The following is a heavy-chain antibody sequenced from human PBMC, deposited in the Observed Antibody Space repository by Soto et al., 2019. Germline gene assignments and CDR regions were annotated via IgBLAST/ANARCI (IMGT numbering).Heavy chain of an antibody. D-gene: IGHD3-3*01. CDR1: GFTFDDYA. CDR2: TSWNSERI. CDR3: AKDRHYNFWSGHVLLT. V-gene: IGHV3-9*01. J-gene: IGHJ4*02. Sequence: EVQLVESGGGVVQPARSLRLSCAASGFTFDDYAMHWVRQPPGTGLEWVAGTSWNSERIGYADSVRGRFTISRDNAKNSLYLQLNALRAEDAAVYYCAKDRHYNFWSGHVLLTWGQGSLVSVSS.